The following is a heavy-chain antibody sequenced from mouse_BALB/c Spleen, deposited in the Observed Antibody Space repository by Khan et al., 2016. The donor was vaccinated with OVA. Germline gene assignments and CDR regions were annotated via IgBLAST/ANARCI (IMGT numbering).Heavy chain of an antibody. CDR3: AKLLWSHYYAMDY. Sequence: QVQLKESGPGLVAPSQSLSITCTVSGFSLTDYGVSWIGQPPGKGLEGRGLIWGGGSTNYNSVLKSRLSISKDNSKSQVFLKMNSLQTDDTAMYYCAKLLWSHYYAMDYWGQGTSVTVSS. CDR1: GFSLTDYG. CDR2: IWGGGST. V-gene: IGHV2-6-5*01. D-gene: IGHD1-1*02. J-gene: IGHJ4*01.